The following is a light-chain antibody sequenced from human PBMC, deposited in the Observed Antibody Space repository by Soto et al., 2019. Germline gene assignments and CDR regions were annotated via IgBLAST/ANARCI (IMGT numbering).Light chain of an antibody. J-gene: IGKJ1*01. Sequence: DIVMTQSPDSVAVSLGERATINCKSSQSVLSTSNNKNYLAWYQHKPGQPPKLLLYWASIRDFGVPDRFSGGGSGTDFTLTISSLQAEDVAVYYCQQYYTTPKTFGLGTKVEIK. CDR3: QQYYTTPKT. CDR1: QSVLSTSNNKNY. CDR2: WAS. V-gene: IGKV4-1*01.